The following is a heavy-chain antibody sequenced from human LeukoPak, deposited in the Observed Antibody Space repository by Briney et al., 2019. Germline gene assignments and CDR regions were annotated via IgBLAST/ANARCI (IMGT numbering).Heavy chain of an antibody. Sequence: SGTLSLTCTVSGGSISGVYWSWSRQSPGKGLEWIGYIHYSGSTNYNPSLKSRITISVDTSKNQFSLRLSSVTAADTAMYFCARVIGNYFPDYWGQGTLVTVSS. D-gene: IGHD4-11*01. CDR3: ARVIGNYFPDY. V-gene: IGHV4-59*01. CDR2: IHYSGST. CDR1: GGSISGVY. J-gene: IGHJ4*02.